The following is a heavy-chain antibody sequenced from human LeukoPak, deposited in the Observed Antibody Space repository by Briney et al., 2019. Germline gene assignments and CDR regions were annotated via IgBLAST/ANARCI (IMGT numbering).Heavy chain of an antibody. CDR1: GFTFSSYT. V-gene: IGHV3-21*01. CDR3: ANWPELRSSSSWFYY. J-gene: IGHJ4*02. D-gene: IGHD6-13*01. Sequence: GGSLGLSCAASGFTFSSYTMNWVRQAPGKGLEWVSSISRNSNYIYYADSVKGRFTISRDNAKNSLYLQMNSLRAEDTAVYYCANWPELRSSSSWFYYWGQGTLVTVSS. CDR2: ISRNSNYI.